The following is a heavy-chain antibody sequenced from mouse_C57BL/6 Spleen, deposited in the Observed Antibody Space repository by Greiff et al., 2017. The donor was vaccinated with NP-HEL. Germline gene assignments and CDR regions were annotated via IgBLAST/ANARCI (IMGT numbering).Heavy chain of an antibody. J-gene: IGHJ3*01. V-gene: IGHV1-50*01. D-gene: IGHD1-1*01. CDR2: IDPSDSYT. Sequence: QVQLQQPGAELVKPGASVKLSCKASGYTFTSYWMQWVKQRPGQGLEWIGEIDPSDSYTNYNQKFKGKATLTVDTSSSTAHMQLSSLTSEDSAVYYCARRDYYGFAYWGQGTLVTVSA. CDR3: ARRDYYGFAY. CDR1: GYTFTSYW.